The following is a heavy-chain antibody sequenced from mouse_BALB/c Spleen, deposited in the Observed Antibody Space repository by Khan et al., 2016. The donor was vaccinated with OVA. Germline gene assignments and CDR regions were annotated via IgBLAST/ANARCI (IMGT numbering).Heavy chain of an antibody. CDR1: GFSLTSYG. D-gene: IGHD1-1*02. CDR2: IWSGGIT. J-gene: IGHJ2*01. CDR3: ARNRNGYFDY. Sequence: QVQLKESGPGLVQPSQSLSITCTVSGFSLTSYGIHWVRQSPGKGLEWLGVIWSGGITDYNATFISRLSISKDISKSQVFFKMNSLQANDTAIYYFARNRNGYFDYWGQGTTLTVSS. V-gene: IGHV2-2*02.